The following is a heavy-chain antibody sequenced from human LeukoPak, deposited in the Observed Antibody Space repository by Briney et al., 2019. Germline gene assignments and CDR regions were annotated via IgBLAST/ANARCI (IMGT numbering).Heavy chain of an antibody. CDR2: IYYSGST. D-gene: IGHD3-9*01. J-gene: IGHJ4*02. CDR1: GGSISSYY. CDR3: ARYGPSAGYLDY. V-gene: IGHV4-59*01. Sequence: PSETLSLTCTVSGGSISSYYWSWIRQPPGKGLEWIGYIYYSGSTNYNPSLKSRVTISVDTSKNQFSLKLSSVTAADTAVYFCARYGPSAGYLDYWGQGTLVTVSS.